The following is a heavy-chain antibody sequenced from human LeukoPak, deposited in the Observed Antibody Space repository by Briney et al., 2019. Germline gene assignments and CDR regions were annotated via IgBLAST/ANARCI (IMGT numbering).Heavy chain of an antibody. V-gene: IGHV3-33*01. CDR3: ARDTADYYDSSGYPLGFDY. CDR2: IWYDGSNK. D-gene: IGHD3-22*01. CDR1: GFTFSSYG. Sequence: PGGSLRLSCAASGFTFSSYGMHWVRQAPGKGLEWVAVIWYDGSNKYYADSVKGRFTISRDNSKNTLYLQMNSLRAEDTAVCYCARDTADYYDSSGYPLGFDYWGQGTLVTVSS. J-gene: IGHJ4*02.